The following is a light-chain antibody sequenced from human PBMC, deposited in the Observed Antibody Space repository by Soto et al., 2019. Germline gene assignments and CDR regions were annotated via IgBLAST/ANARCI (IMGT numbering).Light chain of an antibody. CDR1: QSIDSY. CDR3: QQTYSTPLYT. V-gene: IGKV1-39*01. J-gene: IGKJ2*01. Sequence: EIQMTQSPSSLSASVGERVTITCRASQSIDSYLNWYQQKPGKAPKLLIYAVSNLQSGVPSRFSGSGSGTDFSLTVSILQPEDSATYYCQQTYSTPLYTFGQGTKLEIK. CDR2: AVS.